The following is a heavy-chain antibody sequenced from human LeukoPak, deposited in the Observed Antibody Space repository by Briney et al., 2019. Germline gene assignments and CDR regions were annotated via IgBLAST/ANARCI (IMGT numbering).Heavy chain of an antibody. CDR3: ARHFSDFWGFFDY. CDR2: IYYSGSA. V-gene: IGHV4-39*01. J-gene: IGHJ4*02. D-gene: IGHD3-3*01. CDR1: GGSISSSSYY. Sequence: SETLSLTCTVSGGSISSSSYYWGWIRQPPGKGQEWIGSIYYSGSAYYNPSLKSRVTISVDTSKNQFSLKLSSVTAADTAVYYCARHFSDFWGFFDYWGQGTLVTVSS.